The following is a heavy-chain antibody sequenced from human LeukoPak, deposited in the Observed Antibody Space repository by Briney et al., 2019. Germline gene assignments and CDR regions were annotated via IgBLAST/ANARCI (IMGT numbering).Heavy chain of an antibody. CDR1: GFTFDDYA. D-gene: IGHD3-10*01. Sequence: GRSLRLSCAASGFTFDDYAMHWVRQAPGKGLEWVSGISWNSGSIGYADSVKGRFTISRDKAKNSLYLQMNSLRAEDTALYYCAKGVRITMVRGAFDIWGQGTMVTVSS. CDR2: ISWNSGSI. J-gene: IGHJ3*02. V-gene: IGHV3-9*01. CDR3: AKGVRITMVRGAFDI.